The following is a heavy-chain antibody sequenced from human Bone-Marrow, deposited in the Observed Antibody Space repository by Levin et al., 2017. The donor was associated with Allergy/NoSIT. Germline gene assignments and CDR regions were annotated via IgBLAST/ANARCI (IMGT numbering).Heavy chain of an antibody. CDR1: GFTFYTSA. J-gene: IGHJ4*02. CDR2: IGGSGDIT. D-gene: IGHD6-19*01. V-gene: IGHV3-23*01. Sequence: GGSLRLSCTASGFTFYTSAMTWVRQAPGKALEWVSAIGGSGDITSYADSVKGRFTVSRDNSKNMLFLQMDSLRVEDTAFYYCAKGSSGWFQEMDSWGQGILVTVSS. CDR3: AKGSSGWFQEMDS.